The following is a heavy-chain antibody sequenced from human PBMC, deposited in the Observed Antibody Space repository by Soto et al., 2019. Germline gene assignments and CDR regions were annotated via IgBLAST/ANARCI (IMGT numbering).Heavy chain of an antibody. CDR1: GFTFSSYW. J-gene: IGHJ4*02. D-gene: IGHD3-22*01. CDR3: ARGDGDYYDGNGYLGRH. Sequence: EVQLVESGGGLVQPGGSLRLSCAASGFTFSSYWMHWVRQAPGKGLVWVSRINSDGSRTSYADSAKGRFTISRDNAKNTVYLQMNSLRAEDTAVYYCARGDGDYYDGNGYLGRHWGQGTLVTVSS. CDR2: INSDGSRT. V-gene: IGHV3-74*01.